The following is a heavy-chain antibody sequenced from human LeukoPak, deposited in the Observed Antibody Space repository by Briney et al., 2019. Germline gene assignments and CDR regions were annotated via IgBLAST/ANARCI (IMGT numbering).Heavy chain of an antibody. V-gene: IGHV4-4*07. CDR3: ARHRDKTYYYDSSGHLNFGGGNFDY. CDR2: IYTSGST. J-gene: IGHJ4*02. CDR1: GGSISSYY. D-gene: IGHD3-22*01. Sequence: PSETLSLTCTVSGGSISSYYWSWIRQPAGKGLEWIGRIYTSGSTNYNPSLKSRVTMSVDTSKNQFSLKLSSVTAADTAVYYCARHRDKTYYYDSSGHLNFGGGNFDYWGQGTLVTVSS.